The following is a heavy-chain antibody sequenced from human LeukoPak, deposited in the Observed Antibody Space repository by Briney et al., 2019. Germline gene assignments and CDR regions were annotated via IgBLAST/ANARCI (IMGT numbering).Heavy chain of an antibody. V-gene: IGHV4-39*01. D-gene: IGHD4-23*01. J-gene: IGHJ4*02. CDR3: ARQAGRWVPFDC. CDR2: VSHSGSI. CDR1: GGSISSSSYS. Sequence: NSSETLSLTCTVSGGSISSSSYSWGWIRQPPGKGLEWIGSVSHSGSINYDPSLKNRVTISVDTSKNQFSLKLSSVTTADTAVYYCARQAGRWVPFDCWGQGTLVTVSS.